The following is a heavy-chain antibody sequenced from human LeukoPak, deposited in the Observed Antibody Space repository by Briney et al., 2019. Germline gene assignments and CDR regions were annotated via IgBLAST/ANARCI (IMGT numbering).Heavy chain of an antibody. CDR2: IYYSGST. CDR1: GGSISSSSYY. V-gene: IGHV4-39*01. D-gene: IGHD3-9*01. Sequence: KASETLSLTCTVSGGSISSSSYYWGWIRQPPGKGLEWIGSIYYSGSTYYNPSLKSRVTISVDTSKNQFSLKLSSVTAADTAVYYCARPTTDWFVDYWGQGTLVTVSS. CDR3: ARPTTDWFVDY. J-gene: IGHJ4*02.